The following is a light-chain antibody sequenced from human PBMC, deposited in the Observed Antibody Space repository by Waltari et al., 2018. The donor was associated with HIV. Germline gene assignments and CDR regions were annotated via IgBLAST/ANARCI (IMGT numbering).Light chain of an antibody. V-gene: IGKV3-20*01. CDR1: QRIRATY. J-gene: IGKJ2*01. Sequence: DIVLTQSPGTLSLSPGEGATLSCRASQRIRATYFAWYTQKPGQAPRLLIYGASNRAIGTPDRFSGSGSETDFTLTISRLVPEDFAVYFCHQYDSSPQTVGQGTKLEIK. CDR2: GAS. CDR3: HQYDSSPQT.